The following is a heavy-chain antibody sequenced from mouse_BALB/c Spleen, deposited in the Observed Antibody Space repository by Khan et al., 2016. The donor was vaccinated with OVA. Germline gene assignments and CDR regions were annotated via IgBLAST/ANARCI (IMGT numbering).Heavy chain of an antibody. D-gene: IGHD2-5*01. CDR1: GYTFSSYW. J-gene: IGHJ1*01. V-gene: IGHV1-9*01. CDR2: ILPGSGST. Sequence: QVQLKESGAELMKPGASVKISCKATGYTFSSYWIEWVKQRPGHGLEWIGEILPGSGSTNYTERFKGKATFTADSSSHTVYMQLSSLTSDDSAVFYCASNSKPRYFDVWGAGTTVTVSS. CDR3: ASNSKPRYFDV.